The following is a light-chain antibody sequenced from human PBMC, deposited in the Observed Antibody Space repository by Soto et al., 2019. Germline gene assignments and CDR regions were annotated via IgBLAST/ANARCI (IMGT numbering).Light chain of an antibody. J-gene: IGKJ4*01. Sequence: EIVLTQSPGTLSLSTGERATLSCRASQSVSSSYLAWYQQKPGQAPRLLIYGASSRATGIPDRFSGSGSGTDFTLTISRLELEDFAVYYCQKYGSSPLTFGGGTKVDIK. CDR3: QKYGSSPLT. CDR2: GAS. CDR1: QSVSSSY. V-gene: IGKV3-20*01.